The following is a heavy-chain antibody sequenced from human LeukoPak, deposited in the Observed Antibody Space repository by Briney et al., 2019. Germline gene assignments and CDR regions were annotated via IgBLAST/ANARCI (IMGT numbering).Heavy chain of an antibody. CDR3: ARDQPDYGGTGIDY. Sequence: GGSLRLSCAASGFTVITNDMTWVRQAPGKGLEWVSVIYSGGSTYYADSVKGRFTISRDNSKNTLYLQMNSLRAEDTAVYYCARDQPDYGGTGIDYWGQGTLVTVSS. J-gene: IGHJ4*02. CDR2: IYSGGST. V-gene: IGHV3-53*01. CDR1: GFTVITND. D-gene: IGHD4-23*01.